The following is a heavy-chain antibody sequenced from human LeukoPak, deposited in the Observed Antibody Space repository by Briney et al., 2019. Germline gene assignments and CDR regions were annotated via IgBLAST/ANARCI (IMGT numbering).Heavy chain of an antibody. Sequence: PSETLSVTCAVYGGSFSGYYWSWIRQPPGKGLEWIGEINHSGSTNYNPSLKSRVTISVDTSKNQFSLKLSSVTAADTAVYYCARADIVVVPAANEGNFDYWGQGTLVTVSS. J-gene: IGHJ4*02. V-gene: IGHV4-34*01. CDR2: INHSGST. CDR3: ARADIVVVPAANEGNFDY. CDR1: GGSFSGYY. D-gene: IGHD2-2*01.